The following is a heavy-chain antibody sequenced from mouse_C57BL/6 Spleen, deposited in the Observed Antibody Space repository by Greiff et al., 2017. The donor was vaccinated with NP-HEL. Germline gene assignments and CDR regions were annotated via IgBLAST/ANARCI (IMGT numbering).Heavy chain of an antibody. J-gene: IGHJ1*03. CDR3: ARSSYYRNFDV. CDR1: GYTFTSYW. D-gene: IGHD2-14*01. Sequence: QVQLQQPGAELVMPGASVKLSCKASGYTFTSYWMHWVKQRPGQGLEWIGEIDPSDSYTNYNQKFKGKSTLTVDKSSSTAYMQLSSLTSEDSAVYYCARSSYYRNFDVWGTGTTVTVSS. CDR2: IDPSDSYT. V-gene: IGHV1-69*01.